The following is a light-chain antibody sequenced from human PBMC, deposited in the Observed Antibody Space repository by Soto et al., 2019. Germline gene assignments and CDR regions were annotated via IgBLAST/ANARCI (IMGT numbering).Light chain of an antibody. V-gene: IGKV3-20*01. CDR3: HQFGYSPRT. CDR1: QTVNSDY. CDR2: ATS. J-gene: IGKJ1*01. Sequence: ENVFTQAPGTPSLSPGENSTPSRRASQTVNSDYLAWFQQRPGQAPRLLIFATSRRATDIPDRFSGSGSGTDFTLAIRRLEPEDFAVYYCHQFGYSPRTSGQGTKVDIK.